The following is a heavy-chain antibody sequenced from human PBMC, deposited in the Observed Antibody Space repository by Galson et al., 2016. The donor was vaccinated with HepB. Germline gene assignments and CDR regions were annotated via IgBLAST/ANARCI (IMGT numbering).Heavy chain of an antibody. CDR2: IWYDGSHK. CDR3: AKSRGYNYGFVEA. CDR1: GFIFSNSG. V-gene: IGHV3-33*03. Sequence: SLRLSCAASGFIFSNSGIHWVRRAPGKGLEWVAVIWYDGSHKYTSDSVKGRFTISRDNSNNSVFLQMSSLTAEDTAMYYCAKSRGYNYGFVEAWGQGTLVTVSS. J-gene: IGHJ5*02. D-gene: IGHD5-12*01.